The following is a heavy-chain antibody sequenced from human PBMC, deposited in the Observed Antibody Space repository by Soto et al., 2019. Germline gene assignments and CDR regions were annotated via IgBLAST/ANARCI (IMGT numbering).Heavy chain of an antibody. Sequence: GGSLRLSCAASGFTFSSYGMHWVRQAPGKGLEWVAVISYDGSNKYYADSVKSRFTISRDNSKNTLYLQMNSLRAEDTAVYYCAKDGAAAGTPLDYWGQGTLVTVSS. J-gene: IGHJ4*02. CDR2: ISYDGSNK. CDR3: AKDGAAAGTPLDY. V-gene: IGHV3-30*18. CDR1: GFTFSSYG. D-gene: IGHD6-13*01.